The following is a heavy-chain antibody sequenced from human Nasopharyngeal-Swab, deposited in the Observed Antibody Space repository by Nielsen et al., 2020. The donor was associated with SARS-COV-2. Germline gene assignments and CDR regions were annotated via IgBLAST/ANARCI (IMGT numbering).Heavy chain of an antibody. D-gene: IGHD1-26*01. CDR1: GYTFTTYA. J-gene: IGHJ4*02. V-gene: IGHV1-3*01. Sequence: ASVTVSCKASGYTFTTYAIHWVRRAPGQRLEWMALINAGTGNREYSQKFRGSVTTSTDTSASTAYMELGGLTSEDTAVYYCARSGTVGAPGLDYWGQGTLVTVSS. CDR2: INAGTGNR. CDR3: ARSGTVGAPGLDY.